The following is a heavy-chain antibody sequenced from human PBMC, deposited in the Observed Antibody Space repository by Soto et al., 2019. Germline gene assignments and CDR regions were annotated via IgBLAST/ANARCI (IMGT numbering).Heavy chain of an antibody. CDR1: GFTFSSYS. D-gene: IGHD3-22*01. J-gene: IGHJ1*01. V-gene: IGHV3-21*01. CDR2: ISSSSSYI. CDR3: ARDPKSPYYDSSGYYSRLRPHAGYFQH. Sequence: GGSLRLSCAASGFTFSSYSMNWVRQAPGKGLEWVSSISSSSSYIYYADSVKGRFTISRDNAKNSLYLQMNSLRDEDTAVYYCARDPKSPYYDSSGYYSRLRPHAGYFQHWGQGTLVTVPS.